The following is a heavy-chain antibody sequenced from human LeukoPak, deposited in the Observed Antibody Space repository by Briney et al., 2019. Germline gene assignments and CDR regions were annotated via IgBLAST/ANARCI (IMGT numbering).Heavy chain of an antibody. CDR1: GFTFSSYA. CDR3: AKGRGYYYQIHEYYFDY. Sequence: PGGSLRLSRAASGFTFSSYAMSWVRQAPGKGLEWVSAISGSGGSTYYADSVKGRFTISRDNSKNTLYLQMNSLRAEDTAVYYCAKGRGYYYQIHEYYFDYWGQGTLVTVSS. CDR2: ISGSGGST. J-gene: IGHJ4*02. D-gene: IGHD3-22*01. V-gene: IGHV3-23*01.